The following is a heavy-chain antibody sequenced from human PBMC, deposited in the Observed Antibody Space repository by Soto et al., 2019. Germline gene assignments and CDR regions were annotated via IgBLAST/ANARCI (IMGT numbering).Heavy chain of an antibody. CDR1: GGSFSGYY. D-gene: IGHD6-13*01. CDR3: ARGPRGIAAAIRRKGNWFDP. CDR2: INHSGST. Sequence: SETLSLTCAVYGGSFSGYYWSWIRQPPGKGLEWIGEINHSGSTNYNPSLKSRVTISVDTSKNQFSLKLSSVTAADTAVYYCARGPRGIAAAIRRKGNWFDPWGQGTLVTVSS. J-gene: IGHJ5*02. V-gene: IGHV4-34*01.